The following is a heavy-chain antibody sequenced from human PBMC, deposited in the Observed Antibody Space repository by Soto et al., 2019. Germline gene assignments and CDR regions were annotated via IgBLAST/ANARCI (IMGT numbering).Heavy chain of an antibody. Sequence: SETLSLTCAVSSGSISSSNWWGGVGQPPGKGLEWIGEIYHSGSTNYNPSLKSRVTISVGKSKNQFSLKLSSVTAADTAVYYCASGPRWSRNFDYWGQGTLVTVS. D-gene: IGHD3-3*01. V-gene: IGHV4-4*02. CDR2: IYHSGST. CDR1: SGSISSSNW. J-gene: IGHJ4*02. CDR3: ASGPRWSRNFDY.